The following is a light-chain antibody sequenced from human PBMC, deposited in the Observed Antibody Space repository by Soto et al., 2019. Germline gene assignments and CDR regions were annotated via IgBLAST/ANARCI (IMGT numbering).Light chain of an antibody. Sequence: EIVMTQSPATLSVSPGGRATLSCRASQSISDTLAWYQQKTGQAPRLLIHGASTRATGFPGRFSGSGSGTDFTLTISSLQSEDFAVYYCQQYNNWPWTFGQGTKVEIK. CDR3: QQYNNWPWT. V-gene: IGKV3-15*01. CDR2: GAS. CDR1: QSISDT. J-gene: IGKJ1*01.